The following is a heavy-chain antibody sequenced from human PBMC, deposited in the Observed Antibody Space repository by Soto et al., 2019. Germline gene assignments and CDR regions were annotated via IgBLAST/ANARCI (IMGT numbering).Heavy chain of an antibody. Sequence: SETLSLTCTVSGGSISSGGYYWGWIHQHPGKGLEWIGYIYYSGSTYYNPSLKSRVTISVDTSKNQFSLKLSSVTAADTAVYYCATQTTVVTPFDYWGQGTLVTVSS. CDR3: ATQTTVVTPFDY. CDR2: IYYSGST. CDR1: GGSISSGGYY. D-gene: IGHD4-17*01. V-gene: IGHV4-31*03. J-gene: IGHJ4*02.